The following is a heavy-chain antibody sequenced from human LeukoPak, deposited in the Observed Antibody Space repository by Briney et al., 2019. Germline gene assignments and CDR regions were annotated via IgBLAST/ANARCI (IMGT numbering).Heavy chain of an antibody. J-gene: IGHJ4*02. CDR1: GFTFSSYW. CDR3: ARSGGSSSLGY. CDR2: INTDGSST. Sequence: GGSLRLCCAASGFTFSSYWMHWVRQAPGKGLVWVSHINTDGSSTTYADSVKGRLTISRDNAKNTLYLQMNSLRAEDTAVYYCARSGGSSSLGYWGQGTLVTVSS. V-gene: IGHV3-74*01. D-gene: IGHD6-6*01.